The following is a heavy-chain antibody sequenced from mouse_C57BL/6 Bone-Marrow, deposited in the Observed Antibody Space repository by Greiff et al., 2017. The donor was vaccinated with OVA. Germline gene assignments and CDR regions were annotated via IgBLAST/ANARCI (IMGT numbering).Heavy chain of an antibody. CDR2: IDPETGGT. V-gene: IGHV1-15*01. J-gene: IGHJ4*01. D-gene: IGHD1-1*01. CDR3: TRDYGCSYDYYAMDY. Sequence: QVQLQQSGAELVRPGASVTLSCKASGYTFTDYEMHWVKQTPVHGLEWIGAIDPETGGTAYNQKFKGKAILTADKSSSTAYMELRSLSSEDSAVYYCTRDYGCSYDYYAMDYWGQGTSVTVSS. CDR1: GYTFTDYE.